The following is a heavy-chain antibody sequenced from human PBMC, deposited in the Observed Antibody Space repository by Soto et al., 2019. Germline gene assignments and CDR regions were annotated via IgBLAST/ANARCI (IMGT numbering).Heavy chain of an antibody. J-gene: IGHJ4*02. Sequence: EVQLLESGGGLVQPGGSLRLSCAVSGFTFSSFAMSWVRQAPGKVLAWVSVISSSGGTTYYAGSVKGRFTISRDTSKTPLYLQMNSLRAEDTAVYYCARDYSYACDYWGQGTLVNVSS. CDR3: ARDYSYACDY. CDR2: ISSSGGTT. V-gene: IGHV3-23*01. CDR1: GFTFSSFA. D-gene: IGHD3-16*01.